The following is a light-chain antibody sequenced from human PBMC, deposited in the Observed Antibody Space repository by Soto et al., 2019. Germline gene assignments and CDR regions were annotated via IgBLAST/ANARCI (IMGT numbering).Light chain of an antibody. CDR1: QSVSSN. Sequence: EIGFTHSPATPSVSSGGRGTLSLPARQSVSSNLAWYQQKPGQAPPLLLYDASTRATVIPPTFSGSGSGTEFTLTISSLQSEDFAVYYCQQYNDWPQITFGPGTRVEIK. CDR3: QQYNDWPQIT. CDR2: DAS. J-gene: IGKJ5*01. V-gene: IGKV3-15*01.